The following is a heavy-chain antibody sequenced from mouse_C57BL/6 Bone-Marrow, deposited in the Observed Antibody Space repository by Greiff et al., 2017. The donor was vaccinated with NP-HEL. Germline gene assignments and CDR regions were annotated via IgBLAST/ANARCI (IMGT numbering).Heavy chain of an antibody. V-gene: IGHV7-1*01. Sequence: EVQLVESGGGLVQSGRSLRLSCATSGFTFSDFYMEWVRQAPGKGLEWIAASRNKANDYTTEYSASVKGRFIVSRDTSQSILYLQMNALRAEDTAIYYCARDAPAWFAYWGQGTLVTVSA. CDR3: ARDAPAWFAY. CDR1: GFTFSDFY. CDR2: SRNKANDYTT. J-gene: IGHJ3*01.